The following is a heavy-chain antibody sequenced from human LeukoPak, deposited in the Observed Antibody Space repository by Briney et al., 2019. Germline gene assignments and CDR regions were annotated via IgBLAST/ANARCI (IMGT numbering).Heavy chain of an antibody. CDR1: GFTFSSYG. CDR3: AKDKKACSGGSCYTPPDY. Sequence: GGSLRLSCAASGFTFSSYGMHWVRQAPGKGLEWVAVIWYDGSNKYYADSVKGRFTISRDNSKNTLYLQMNSLRAEDTAVYYCAKDKKACSGGSCYTPPDYWGQGTLVTVSS. CDR2: IWYDGSNK. V-gene: IGHV3-33*06. J-gene: IGHJ4*02. D-gene: IGHD2-15*01.